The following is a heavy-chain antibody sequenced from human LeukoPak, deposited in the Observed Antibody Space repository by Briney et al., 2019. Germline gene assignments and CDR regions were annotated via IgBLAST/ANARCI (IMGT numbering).Heavy chain of an antibody. CDR3: ARDRGIAVGHYYYYYMDV. D-gene: IGHD6-19*01. Sequence: ASVKVSCKASGYTFTSYGISWVRQAPGQGLEWMGWISAYNGNTNYAQKLQGRVTMTTDTSTSTAYMELRSLRSDDTAVYYCARDRGIAVGHYYYYYMDVWGKGTTVTVSS. CDR2: ISAYNGNT. CDR1: GYTFTSYG. J-gene: IGHJ6*03. V-gene: IGHV1-18*01.